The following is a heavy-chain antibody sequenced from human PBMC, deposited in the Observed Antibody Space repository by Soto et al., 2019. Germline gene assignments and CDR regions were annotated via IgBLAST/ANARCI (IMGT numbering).Heavy chain of an antibody. D-gene: IGHD2-15*01. J-gene: IGHJ5*02. CDR3: ARALGYCSGGSCHRRWFDP. CDR2: IYWNDDK. Sequence: SGPTLVNPTQTLTLTCTFSGFSLSTSGVGVGWIRQPPGKALEWLALIYWNDDKRYSPSLKSRLTITKDTSKNQVVLTMTNMDPVDTATYYCARALGYCSGGSCHRRWFDPWGQGTLVTVSS. V-gene: IGHV2-5*01. CDR1: GFSLSTSGVG.